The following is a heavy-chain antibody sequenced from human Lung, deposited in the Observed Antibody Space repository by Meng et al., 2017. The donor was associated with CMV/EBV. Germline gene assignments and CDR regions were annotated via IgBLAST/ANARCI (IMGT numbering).Heavy chain of an antibody. Sequence: SXXVSXXVSGYRLSELSMHWVRQAPGKGLEWMGGFDLEDGKTIYAQKFQGRVTMTEDTSTDTAYMDLSSLRSEDTAVYYCAIFGLVGGLDAFDVWGQGTMVNVSS. D-gene: IGHD3/OR15-3a*01. CDR3: AIFGLVGGLDAFDV. V-gene: IGHV1-24*01. J-gene: IGHJ3*01. CDR2: FDLEDGKT. CDR1: GYRLSELS.